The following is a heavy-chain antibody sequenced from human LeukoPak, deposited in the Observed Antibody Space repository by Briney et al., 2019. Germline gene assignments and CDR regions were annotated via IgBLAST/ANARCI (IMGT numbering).Heavy chain of an antibody. V-gene: IGHV3-33*08. CDR2: IWYDASNK. Sequence: TGGSLTLSCAASGFTFSSFCMHWVRQAPGKGMELLAVIWYDASNKYYAASVKGRFTISRDNSKNTLYLQMNSLRDDGTAVYYCVRGVGVSRFNYFDPWGQGTPVTVSS. D-gene: IGHD5-24*01. J-gene: IGHJ5*02. CDR3: VRGVGVSRFNYFDP. CDR1: GFTFSSFC.